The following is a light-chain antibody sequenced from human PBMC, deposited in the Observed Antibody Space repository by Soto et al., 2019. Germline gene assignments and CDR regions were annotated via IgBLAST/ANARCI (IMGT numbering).Light chain of an antibody. Sequence: DIQMTQSPSTLSASVGDRVTITCRASQSISSWLAWYQQKPGKAPKLLIYKASSLESGVPSRFSGSGSGTEFTLTISSLQPDDFATYYCQQYSSSPTFGQGTKVEIK. CDR2: KAS. CDR1: QSISSW. CDR3: QQYSSSPT. J-gene: IGKJ1*01. V-gene: IGKV1-5*03.